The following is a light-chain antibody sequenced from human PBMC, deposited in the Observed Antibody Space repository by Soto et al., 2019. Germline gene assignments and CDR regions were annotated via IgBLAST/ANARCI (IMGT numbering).Light chain of an antibody. Sequence: DIQVTQSPSSLSASVGDRVTITCRTSQTINTYLNWYQQQPGKAPKLLIFAASTLHSGVPSRFSGSGSGTDFTLTITSLQPEDFATSYCQQGSSAPFTFGPGTQLEV. CDR3: QQGSSAPFT. J-gene: IGKJ2*01. V-gene: IGKV1-39*01. CDR1: QTINTY. CDR2: AAS.